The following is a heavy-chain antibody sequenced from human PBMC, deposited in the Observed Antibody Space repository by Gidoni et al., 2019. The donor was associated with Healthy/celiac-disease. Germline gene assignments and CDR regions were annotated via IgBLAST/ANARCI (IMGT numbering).Heavy chain of an antibody. CDR2: INHSGST. CDR3: VRGWPIVVVPAAHPLPTFDY. J-gene: IGHJ4*02. CDR1: GGSFSGYY. V-gene: IGHV4-34*01. D-gene: IGHD2-2*01. Sequence: QVQLQQWGAGLLKPSETLSLTCAVYGGSFSGYYWSWIRQPPGKGLEWIGEINHSGSTNYKPSLKSRVTISVDTSKNQFSLKLSSVTAADTAVYYCVRGWPIVVVPAAHPLPTFDYWGQGTLVTVSS.